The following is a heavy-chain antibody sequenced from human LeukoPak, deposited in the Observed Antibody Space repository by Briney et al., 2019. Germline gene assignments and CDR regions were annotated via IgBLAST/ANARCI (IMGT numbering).Heavy chain of an antibody. V-gene: IGHV4-39*07. D-gene: IGHD3-10*01. J-gene: IGHJ4*02. CDR2: IYYSGST. CDR1: GGSISSSSYY. CDR3: ARLDYYGSGSY. Sequence: SETLSLTCTVSGGSISSSSYYGGWIRQPPGKGLEWIGSIYYSGSTYYNPSLKSRVTISVDTSKNQFSLKLSSVTAADTAVYYCARLDYYGSGSYWGQGTLVTVSS.